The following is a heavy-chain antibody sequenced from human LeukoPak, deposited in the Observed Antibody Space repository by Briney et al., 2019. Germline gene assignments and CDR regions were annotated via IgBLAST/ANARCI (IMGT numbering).Heavy chain of an antibody. CDR2: IYSGGNT. J-gene: IGHJ4*02. V-gene: IGHV3-53*01. Sequence: GGSLRLSCAASEFTVSSNYMSWVRQAPGKGLEWVAIIYSGGNTNYADSVKGRFTISRDNSKNTVYLHMNSLRAEGTAIYYCAKDSGSSGWSGGFGYWGQGTLVTVSS. CDR3: AKDSGSSGWSGGFGY. D-gene: IGHD6-19*01. CDR1: EFTVSSNY.